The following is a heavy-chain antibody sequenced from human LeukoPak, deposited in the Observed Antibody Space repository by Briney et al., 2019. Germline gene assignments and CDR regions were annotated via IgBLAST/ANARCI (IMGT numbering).Heavy chain of an antibody. D-gene: IGHD4-23*01. V-gene: IGHV1-46*01. Sequence: ASVKVSCKASGYAFTRHYMHWVRQAPGQGLEWMGLINPSGSSTIYAQKLQGRVTMTRDMSTSTDYMELSSLRSEDTAVYYCARDNSVEDTAWWFDPWGQGTLVTVSS. CDR1: GYAFTRHY. CDR3: ARDNSVEDTAWWFDP. CDR2: INPSGSST. J-gene: IGHJ5*02.